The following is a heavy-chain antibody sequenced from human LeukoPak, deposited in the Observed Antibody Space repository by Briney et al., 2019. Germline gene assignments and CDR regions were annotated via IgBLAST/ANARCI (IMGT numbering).Heavy chain of an antibody. CDR1: GFTFSSYG. CDR2: ISGSGGST. D-gene: IGHD4-23*01. V-gene: IGHV3-23*01. CDR3: AKDAFGGNSIGLFDY. Sequence: GGTLRLSCAASGFTFSSYGMSWVRQAPGKGLEWVSAISGSGGSTYYADSVKGRFTISRDNSKNTLYLQMNSLRAEDTAVYYCAKDAFGGNSIGLFDYRGQGTLVTVSS. J-gene: IGHJ4*02.